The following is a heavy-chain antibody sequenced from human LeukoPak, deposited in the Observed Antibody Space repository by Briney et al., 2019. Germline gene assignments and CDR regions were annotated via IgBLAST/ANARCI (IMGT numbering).Heavy chain of an antibody. CDR3: AKGGFGEQYYFDD. V-gene: IGHV3-23*01. Sequence: GGSLRLSCAASGFTFSSYAMSWVRQAPGKGLEWVSAISSSGGSTYYADSVKGRFTISRDNSKNTLYRQMNSLRAEDTAVYYCAKGGFGEQYYFDDWGQGTLVTVSS. CDR1: GFTFSSYA. J-gene: IGHJ4*02. CDR2: ISSSGGST. D-gene: IGHD3-10*01.